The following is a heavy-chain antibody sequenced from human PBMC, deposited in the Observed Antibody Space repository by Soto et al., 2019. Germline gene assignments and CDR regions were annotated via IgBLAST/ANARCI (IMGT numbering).Heavy chain of an antibody. D-gene: IGHD3-3*01. Sequence: ASVKVSCKASGGTFISYTISWVRQAPGQGLEWMGRIIPILGIANYAQKFQGRVTITADKSTSTAYMELSSLRSEDTAVYYCAREKKRYYDFWSGSRCWFDPWGQGTLVTVSS. J-gene: IGHJ5*02. CDR3: AREKKRYYDFWSGSRCWFDP. V-gene: IGHV1-69*04. CDR1: GGTFISYT. CDR2: IIPILGIA.